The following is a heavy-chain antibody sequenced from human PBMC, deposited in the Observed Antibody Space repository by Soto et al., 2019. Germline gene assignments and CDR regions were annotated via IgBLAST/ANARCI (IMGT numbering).Heavy chain of an antibody. J-gene: IGHJ4*02. D-gene: IGHD6-19*01. CDR1: GYTFTSYY. CDR2: INPSGGST. Sequence: ASVKVSCKASGYTFTSYYMHWVRQAPGQGLEWMGIINPSGGSTSYAQKFQGRVTMTRDTSTSTVYMELSSLRSEDTAVYYCARRIEVIKQTVKYFDYWGQGTLVTVSS. CDR3: ARRIEVIKQTVKYFDY. V-gene: IGHV1-46*01.